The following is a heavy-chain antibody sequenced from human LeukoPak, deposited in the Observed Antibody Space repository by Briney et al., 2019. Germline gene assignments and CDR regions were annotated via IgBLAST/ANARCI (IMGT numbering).Heavy chain of an antibody. J-gene: IGHJ4*02. CDR2: INHSGST. Sequence: PSETLSLTCAVYGGSFSGYYWSWIRQPPGKGLEWIGEINHSGSTNYNPSLKSRVTISVDASKNQFSLKLSSVTAADTAVYYCAGLAAKDYYDFWSGHRYYFDYWGQGTLVTVSS. D-gene: IGHD3-3*01. CDR3: AGLAAKDYYDFWSGHRYYFDY. V-gene: IGHV4-34*01. CDR1: GGSFSGYY.